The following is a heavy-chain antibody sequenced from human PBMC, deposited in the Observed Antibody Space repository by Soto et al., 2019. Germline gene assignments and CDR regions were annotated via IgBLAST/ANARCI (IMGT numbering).Heavy chain of an antibody. J-gene: IGHJ4*02. CDR1: GFTVSSNS. CDR2: SSDYGKI. V-gene: IGHV3-66*03. CDR3: ARGGLEPFDH. D-gene: IGHD1-1*01. Sequence: GGSLRLSCAASGFTVSSNSLSWVRQAPGKGLVWVSRSSDYGKINYADSVKDRFIISRDDAKSELYLQLNDLRAEDTAMYYCARGGLEPFDHWGQGALVTVSS.